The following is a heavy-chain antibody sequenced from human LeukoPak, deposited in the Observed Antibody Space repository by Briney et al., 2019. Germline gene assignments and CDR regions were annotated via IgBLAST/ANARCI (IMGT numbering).Heavy chain of an antibody. V-gene: IGHV4-30-2*01. CDR3: ARGVIVGAWLDY. D-gene: IGHD1-26*01. Sequence: SETLSLTCTVSGGSISSGGYYWSWIRQPPGKGLEWTGYIYHSGSTYYNPSLKSRVTISVDRSKNQFSLKLSSVTAADTAVYYCARGVIVGAWLDYWGQGTLVTVSS. J-gene: IGHJ4*02. CDR1: GGSISSGGYY. CDR2: IYHSGST.